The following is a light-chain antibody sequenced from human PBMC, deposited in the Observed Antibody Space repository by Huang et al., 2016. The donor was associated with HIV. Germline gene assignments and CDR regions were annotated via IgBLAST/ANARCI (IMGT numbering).Light chain of an antibody. Sequence: DIIMSQSPESLTVSLGERDTLNCRSSQSVYASSTSKDYMAWFQQKPGQPPKLLLFWASSREVGVPYRFSGSGSGTHFTLTIANLQPEDAAIYYCQQYYSLPQTFGQGTRV. CDR2: WAS. CDR3: QQYYSLPQT. V-gene: IGKV4-1*01. CDR1: QSVYASSTSKDY. J-gene: IGKJ1*01.